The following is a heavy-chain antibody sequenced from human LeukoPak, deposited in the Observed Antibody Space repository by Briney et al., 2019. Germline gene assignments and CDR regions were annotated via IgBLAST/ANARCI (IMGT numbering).Heavy chain of an antibody. CDR1: GGSISSSSYY. Sequence: SETLSLTCTVSGGSISSSSYYWGWIRRPPGKGLEWIGSIYYSGSTYYNPSLKSRVTISVDTSKNQFSLKLSSVTAADTAVYYCARDGITGTIVGTWGQGTLVTVSS. V-gene: IGHV4-39*07. J-gene: IGHJ4*02. CDR2: IYYSGST. D-gene: IGHD1-7*01. CDR3: ARDGITGTIVGT.